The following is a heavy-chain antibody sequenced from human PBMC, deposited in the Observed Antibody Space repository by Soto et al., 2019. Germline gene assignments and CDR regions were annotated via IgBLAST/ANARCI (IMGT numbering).Heavy chain of an antibody. CDR1: GYTFTSHY. V-gene: IGHV1-46*01. CDR3: ARAHHPPAYSSGSRGYFDY. CDR2: INPSGGST. J-gene: IGHJ4*02. D-gene: IGHD6-19*01. Sequence: ASVKVSCKASGYTFTSHYMHWVRQAPGQGLEWMGIINPSGGSTSYAQKFQGRVTMTRDTSTSTVYMELSSLRSEDTAVYYCARAHHPPAYSSGSRGYFDYWGQGTLVTVSS.